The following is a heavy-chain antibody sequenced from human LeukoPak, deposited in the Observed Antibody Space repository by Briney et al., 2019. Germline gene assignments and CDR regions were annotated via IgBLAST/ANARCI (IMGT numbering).Heavy chain of an antibody. CDR1: GGTFSSYA. J-gene: IGHJ6*04. V-gene: IGHV1-69*05. CDR2: IIPIFGTA. Sequence: GASVKVSCKASGGTFSSYAISWVRQAPGQGLEWMGGIIPIFGTANYAQKFQGRVTITTDESTSTAYMELSSLRSEDTAVYYCASTPRGPAATLGNGDVWGKGTTVTVSS. CDR3: ASTPRGPAATLGNGDV. D-gene: IGHD2-2*01.